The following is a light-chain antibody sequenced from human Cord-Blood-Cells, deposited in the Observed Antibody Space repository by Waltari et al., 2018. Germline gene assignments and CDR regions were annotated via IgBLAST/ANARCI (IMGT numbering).Light chain of an antibody. J-gene: IGKJ4*01. CDR2: GAS. Sequence: AFTQSPGTASLSPGHMPTIPCRASQSVSSSYLAWYQQKPCQAPSLLIYGASSRATGIPDRFSGSGSGTDFTLTISRLEPEDFAVYYCQQYGSSPLTFGGGTKVEIK. CDR1: QSVSSSY. CDR3: QQYGSSPLT. V-gene: IGKV3-20*01.